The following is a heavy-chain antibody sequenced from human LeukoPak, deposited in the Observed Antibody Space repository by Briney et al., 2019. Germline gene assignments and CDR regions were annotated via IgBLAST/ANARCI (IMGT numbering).Heavy chain of an antibody. V-gene: IGHV4-4*07. CDR3: ASQSNYGSGRSYYYYYMDV. Sequence: SETLSLTCTVSGGSISSYYWSWIRQPAAKGLEWIGRIYTSGSTNYNPSLKSRVTMSVDTSKNQFSLKLSSVTAAGTAVYYCASQSNYGSGRSYYYYYMDVWGKGTTVTVSS. J-gene: IGHJ6*03. CDR2: IYTSGST. D-gene: IGHD3-10*01. CDR1: GGSISSYY.